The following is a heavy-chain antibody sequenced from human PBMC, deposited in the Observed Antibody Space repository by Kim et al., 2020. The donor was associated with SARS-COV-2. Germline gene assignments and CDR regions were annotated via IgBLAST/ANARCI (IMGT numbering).Heavy chain of an antibody. CDR2: IYPGDSDT. D-gene: IGHD2-2*01. CDR1: GYSFTSYW. V-gene: IGHV5-51*01. J-gene: IGHJ5*02. CDR3: ARVYCSSTSCYYASWFDP. Sequence: GESLKISCKGSGYSFTSYWIGWVRQMPGKGPEWMGIIYPGDSDTRYSPSFQGQVTISADKSISTAYLQWSSLKASDTAMYYCARVYCSSTSCYYASWFDPWGQGTLVTVSS.